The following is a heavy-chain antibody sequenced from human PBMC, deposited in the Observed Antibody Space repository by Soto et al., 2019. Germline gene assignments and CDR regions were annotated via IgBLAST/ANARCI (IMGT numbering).Heavy chain of an antibody. CDR1: GGTFSSYT. V-gene: IGHV1-69*02. D-gene: IGHD3-9*01. J-gene: IGHJ6*02. Sequence: QVQLVQSGAEVKKPGSSVKVSCKASGGTFSSYTISWVRQAPGQGLEWMGRIIPILGIANYAQKFQGRVTITADKSTSTAYMELRSLRSEDTAVYYCANLTIFHYGMDVWGQGTTVTVSS. CDR2: IIPILGIA. CDR3: ANLTIFHYGMDV.